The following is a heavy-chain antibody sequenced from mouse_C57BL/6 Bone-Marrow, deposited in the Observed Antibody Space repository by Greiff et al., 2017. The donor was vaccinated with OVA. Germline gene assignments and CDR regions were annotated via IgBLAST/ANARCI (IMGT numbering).Heavy chain of an antibody. CDR3: AQSYYYGSSPFFDY. CDR1: GFNIKNTY. V-gene: IGHV14-3*01. Sequence: EVQGVESVAELVRPGASVKLSCTASGFNIKNTYMHWVKQRPEQGLEWIGRIDPANGNTKYAPKFQGKATITADTSSNTAYLQLSSLTSEDTAIYYCAQSYYYGSSPFFDYWGQGTTLTVSS. D-gene: IGHD1-1*01. J-gene: IGHJ2*01. CDR2: IDPANGNT.